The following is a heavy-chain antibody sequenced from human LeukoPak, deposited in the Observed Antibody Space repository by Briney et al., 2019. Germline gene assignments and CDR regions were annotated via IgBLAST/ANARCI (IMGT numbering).Heavy chain of an antibody. Sequence: GGSLRLSCEASGFTFSNYNMNWVRQAPGQRLEWVSSITSSSSYVFYADSVKGRFTISRDNAQNSLYLQMNSLRAEDTAVYYCAELGITMIGGVWGKGTTVTISS. CDR3: AELGITMIGGV. CDR1: GFTFSNYN. V-gene: IGHV3-21*01. CDR2: ITSSSSYV. J-gene: IGHJ6*04. D-gene: IGHD3-10*02.